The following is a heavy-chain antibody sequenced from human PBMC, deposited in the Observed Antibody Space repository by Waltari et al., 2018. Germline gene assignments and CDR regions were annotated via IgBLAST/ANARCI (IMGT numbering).Heavy chain of an antibody. J-gene: IGHJ4*02. CDR3: ARVTTGTTVDY. D-gene: IGHD1-1*01. Sequence: QVQLQESGPGLVKPSETLSLTCTVPGGSLSSYYWSWIRQPPGKGLEWIGYIYYSGSTNNNPSLKSRVTISVDTSKNQFSLKLSSVTAADTAVYYCARVTTGTTVDYWGQGTLVTVSS. CDR1: GGSLSSYY. CDR2: IYYSGST. V-gene: IGHV4-59*01.